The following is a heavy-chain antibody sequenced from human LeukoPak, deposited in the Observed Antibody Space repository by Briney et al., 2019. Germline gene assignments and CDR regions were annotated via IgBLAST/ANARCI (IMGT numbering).Heavy chain of an antibody. D-gene: IGHD5-12*01. Sequence: SETLSLTCTVSGYSISSGYYWGWIRQPPGKGLEWIGSGSTYYNPSLKSRVTISVDTSRNQFSLKLSSVTAADTAVYYCARERPYSGYESYYFDYWGQGTLVTVSS. CDR3: ARERPYSGYESYYFDY. V-gene: IGHV4-38-2*02. CDR2: SGST. CDR1: GYSISSGYY. J-gene: IGHJ4*02.